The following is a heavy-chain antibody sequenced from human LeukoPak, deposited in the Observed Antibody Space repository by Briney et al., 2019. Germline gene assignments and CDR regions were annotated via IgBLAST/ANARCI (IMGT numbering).Heavy chain of an antibody. D-gene: IGHD6-6*01. CDR3: ASRSAARPGRYYMDV. V-gene: IGHV4-59*12. CDR2: IYYSGRT. Sequence: SETLSLTCTVSGGSISSYYWSWIRQPPGKGLEWIGYIYYSGRTNYNPSLKSRVTISGDTSKNQFSLKLSSVTAADTAVYYCASRSAARPGRYYMDVWGKGTTVTVSS. J-gene: IGHJ6*03. CDR1: GGSISSYY.